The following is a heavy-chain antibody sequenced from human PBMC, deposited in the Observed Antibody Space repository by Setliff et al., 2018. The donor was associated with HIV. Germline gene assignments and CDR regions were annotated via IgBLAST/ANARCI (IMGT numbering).Heavy chain of an antibody. D-gene: IGHD2-21*02. Sequence: ASVKVSCKASAYTLSDSYIHWVRQAPGQGLEWVGRIKPNSGDTNYAQNFQGRVTMTRDTSFSTADTSIRTTYLELTNLKSDDTAVYYCARDHGGNSGYHWFDSWGQGTLVTVSS. CDR1: AYTLSDSY. V-gene: IGHV1-2*02. J-gene: IGHJ5*02. CDR2: IKPNSGDT. CDR3: ARDHGGNSGYHWFDS.